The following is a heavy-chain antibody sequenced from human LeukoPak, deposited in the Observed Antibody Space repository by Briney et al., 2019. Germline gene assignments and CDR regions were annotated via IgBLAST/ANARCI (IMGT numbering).Heavy chain of an antibody. V-gene: IGHV4-34*01. CDR3: ASGYGSGWSYAFDI. CDR1: GGSFSGYY. CDR2: INHSGST. Sequence: SETLSLTCAVYGGSFSGYYWSWIRQPPGKGLEWIGEINHSGSTNYNPSLKSRVTISVDTSKNQFSLKLSSVTAADTAVYYCASGYGSGWSYAFDIWGQGTMLTVSS. D-gene: IGHD6-19*01. J-gene: IGHJ3*02.